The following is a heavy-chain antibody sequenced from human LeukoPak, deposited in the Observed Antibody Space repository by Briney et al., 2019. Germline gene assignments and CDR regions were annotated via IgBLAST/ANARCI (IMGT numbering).Heavy chain of an antibody. D-gene: IGHD3-22*01. J-gene: IGHJ4*02. V-gene: IGHV3-23*01. CDR1: GNTLSNYG. CDR3: AKRGVVIRVILVGFHKEAYYFDS. CDR2: ISGSGGRT. Sequence: GGSLRLSCAVSGNTLSNYGMRWVRQARGKGLEWVAVISGSGGRTNYADSVRGRFTISRDNPKNTLYLQMNSLRAEDTAVYFCAKRGVVIRVILVGFHKEAYYFDSWGQGALVTVSS.